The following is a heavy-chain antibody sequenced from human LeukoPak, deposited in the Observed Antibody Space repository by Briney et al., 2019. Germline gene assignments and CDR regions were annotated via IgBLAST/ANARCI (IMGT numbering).Heavy chain of an antibody. D-gene: IGHD6-13*01. V-gene: IGHV4-34*01. J-gene: IGHJ5*02. CDR2: INHSGST. CDR1: GFTFSSYW. CDR3: AREGDSSSVGWFDP. Sequence: GSLRLSCAASGFTFSSYWMHWIRQPPGKGLEWIGEINHSGSTNYNPSLKSRVTISVDTSKNQFSLKLSSVTAADTAVYYCAREGDSSSVGWFDPWGQGTLVTVSS.